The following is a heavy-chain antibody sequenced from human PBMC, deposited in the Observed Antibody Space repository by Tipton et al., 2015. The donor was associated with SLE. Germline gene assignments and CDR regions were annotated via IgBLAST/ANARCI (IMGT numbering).Heavy chain of an antibody. CDR2: IYSSGRT. CDR1: GGSISNGMYY. V-gene: IGHV4-61*02. CDR3: ARGGAYDY. J-gene: IGHJ4*02. Sequence: TLSLTCTVSGGSISNGMYYYNWIRQSAGKGLEWIGRIYSSGRTNYNPSLKSRVTMSVDTSRKQFSLKLTSVTAADTAVYYCARGGAYDYGGQGKLVTVSS. D-gene: IGHD1-26*01.